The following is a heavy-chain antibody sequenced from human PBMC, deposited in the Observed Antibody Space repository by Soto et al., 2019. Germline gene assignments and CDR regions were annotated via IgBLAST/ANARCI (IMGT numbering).Heavy chain of an antibody. Sequence: SETLSLTCSVSRAFIYSGGFYYSWIRQPPGKGLEWLGYIFHSGSTLYNPSLRGRLTLSADTSRNQLSLYLTSVTAADTAVYYCVRGGIAGHWFDPWGQGILVTVSS. V-gene: IGHV4-31*03. CDR2: IFHSGST. CDR3: VRGGIAGHWFDP. J-gene: IGHJ5*02. D-gene: IGHD2-15*01. CDR1: RAFIYSGGFY.